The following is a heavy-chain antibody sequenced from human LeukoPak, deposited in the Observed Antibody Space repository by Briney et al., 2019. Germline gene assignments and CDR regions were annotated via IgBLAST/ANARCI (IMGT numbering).Heavy chain of an antibody. V-gene: IGHV4-4*07. CDR2: IYTSGST. D-gene: IGHD2-2*01. CDR1: GGSISSYY. CDR3: ARAPPFHSAVVVPAAHYYYMDV. Sequence: PSETLSLTCTVSGGSISSYYWSWIRQPAGKGLEWIGRIYTSGSTNYNPSLKSRVTMSVDTSKNQFSLKLSSVTAADTAVYYCARAPPFHSAVVVPAAHYYYMDVWGKGTTVTISS. J-gene: IGHJ6*03.